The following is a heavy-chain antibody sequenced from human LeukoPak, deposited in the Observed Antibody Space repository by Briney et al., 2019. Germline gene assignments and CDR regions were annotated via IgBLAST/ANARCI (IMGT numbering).Heavy chain of an antibody. J-gene: IGHJ4*02. D-gene: IGHD3-16*01. Sequence: GRSLRLSCAASGFSFDDYAMHWVRQAPGKGLEWVSAISWNGNSIVYADSVKGRFTIARDNAKNSLYLQMNSLRAEDTAVYYCSKDSPFGGYWGQGALVTVSS. CDR1: GFSFDDYA. V-gene: IGHV3-9*01. CDR3: SKDSPFGGY. CDR2: ISWNGNSI.